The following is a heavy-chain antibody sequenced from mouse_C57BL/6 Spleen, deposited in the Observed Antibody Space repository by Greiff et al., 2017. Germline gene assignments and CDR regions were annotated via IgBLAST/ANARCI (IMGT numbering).Heavy chain of an antibody. CDR2: INPNNGGT. CDR3: ARWGYDGYYPWFAY. Sequence: EVQLQQSGPELVKPGASVKIPCKASGYTFTDYNMDWVKQSHGKSLEWIGDINPNNGGTIYNQKFKGKATLTVDKSSSTAYMELRSLTSEDTAVYYCARWGYDGYYPWFAYWGQGTLVTVSA. CDR1: GYTFTDYN. D-gene: IGHD2-3*01. V-gene: IGHV1-18*01. J-gene: IGHJ3*01.